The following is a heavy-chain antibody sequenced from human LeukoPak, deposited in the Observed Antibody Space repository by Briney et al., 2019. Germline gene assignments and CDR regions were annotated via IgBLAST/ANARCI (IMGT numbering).Heavy chain of an antibody. D-gene: IGHD3-3*01. J-gene: IGHJ6*02. CDR3: AREPYYDFWSGYPYYYGMDV. CDR2: INPNSGGT. CDR1: GYTFTGYY. Sequence: ASVKVSCKASGYTFTGYYIHWVRQAPGQGLEWMGWINPNSGGTNYAQKFQGRVTMTRDTSISTAYMELSRLRSDDTAVYYCAREPYYDFWSGYPYYYGMDVWGQGTTVTVSS. V-gene: IGHV1-2*02.